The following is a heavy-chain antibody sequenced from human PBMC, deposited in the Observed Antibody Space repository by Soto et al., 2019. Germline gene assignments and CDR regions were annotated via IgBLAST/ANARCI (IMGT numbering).Heavy chain of an antibody. CDR2: IKQDGSEK. Sequence: PGGSLRLSCVASGFTFSSYWMSWVRQAPGKGLEWVANIKQDGSEKYYVDSVKGRFTLSRDNAKNRVFLQMNSLRAEDTAVYFCARRALTHAFVDYWGQGILVTVSS. CDR1: GFTFSSYW. V-gene: IGHV3-7*01. D-gene: IGHD3-10*01. J-gene: IGHJ4*02. CDR3: ARRALTHAFVDY.